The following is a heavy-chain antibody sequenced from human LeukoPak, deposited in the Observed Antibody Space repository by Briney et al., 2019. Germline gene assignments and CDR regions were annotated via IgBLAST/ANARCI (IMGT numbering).Heavy chain of an antibody. CDR2: IYHSGST. Sequence: SETLSLTXAVSGYSISSGYYWGWIRQPPGKGLEWIGSIYHSGSTYYNPSLKSRVTISVDTSKNQFSLKLSSVTAADTAVYYCARRYCSSTSCYNFDWFDPWGQGTLVTVSS. D-gene: IGHD2-2*02. CDR1: GYSISSGYY. CDR3: ARRYCSSTSCYNFDWFDP. J-gene: IGHJ5*02. V-gene: IGHV4-38-2*01.